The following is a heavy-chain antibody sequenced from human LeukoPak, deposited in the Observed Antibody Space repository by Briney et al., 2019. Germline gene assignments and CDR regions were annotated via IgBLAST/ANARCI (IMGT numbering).Heavy chain of an antibody. D-gene: IGHD3-10*01. J-gene: IGHJ4*02. CDR2: TSSDLNVK. V-gene: IGHV3-30-3*01. CDR1: GFTFRNYV. Sequence: GGSLRLSCAASGFTFRNYVIHWVRQAPGKGLEWVAVTSSDLNVKSYADSVKGRFTISRDNSRSTLYLQMNSLRPEDTAIYYCAREGYYGSGSPPSLYFDYWGQGTLVTVSS. CDR3: AREGYYGSGSPPSLYFDY.